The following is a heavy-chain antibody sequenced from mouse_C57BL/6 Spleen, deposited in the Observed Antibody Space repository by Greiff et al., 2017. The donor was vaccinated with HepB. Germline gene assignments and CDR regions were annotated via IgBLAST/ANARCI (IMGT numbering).Heavy chain of an antibody. CDR2: INPSNGGT. V-gene: IGHV1-53*01. CDR3: ARVGTTVVATNGAMDY. Sequence: VQLQQSGTELVKPGASVKLSCKASGYTFTSYWMHWVKQRPGQGLEWIGNINPSNGGTNYNEKFKSKATLTVDKSSSTAYMQLSSLTSEDSAVYYCARVGTTVVATNGAMDYWGQGTSVTVSS. D-gene: IGHD1-1*01. J-gene: IGHJ4*01. CDR1: GYTFTSYW.